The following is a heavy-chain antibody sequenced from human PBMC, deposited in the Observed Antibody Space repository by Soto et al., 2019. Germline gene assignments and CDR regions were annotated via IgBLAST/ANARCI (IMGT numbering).Heavy chain of an antibody. CDR1: GFSLSTSGVG. J-gene: IGHJ4*02. CDR3: AHSTHTYCSGGSCYFNY. Sequence: QITLKESGPTLVKPTQTLTLTCTFSGFSLSTSGVGVGWIRQPPGKALEWLALIYWDDDKRYSPSLKSRLTITKATSNKQVVLTMNNMDPVDTATYYCAHSTHTYCSGGSCYFNYWGQGTLVTVSS. D-gene: IGHD2-15*01. CDR2: IYWDDDK. V-gene: IGHV2-5*02.